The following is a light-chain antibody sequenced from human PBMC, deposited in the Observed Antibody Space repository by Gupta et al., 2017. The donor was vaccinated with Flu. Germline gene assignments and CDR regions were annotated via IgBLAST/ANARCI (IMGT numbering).Light chain of an antibody. CDR3: QAWDSSTFYV. CDR2: QDS. CDR1: NLGHKF. V-gene: IGLV3-1*01. Sequence: SYALTQPPSVSVSPGQTASITCSGNNLGHKFTCWYQQKPGHSPVLVIYQDSKRPAGIPERFSGSSSVNAATLTISGTQAIDEAVYYCQAWDSSTFYVFGTGTKVTVL. J-gene: IGLJ1*01.